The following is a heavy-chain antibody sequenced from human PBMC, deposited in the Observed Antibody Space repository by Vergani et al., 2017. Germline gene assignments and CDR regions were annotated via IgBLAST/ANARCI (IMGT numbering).Heavy chain of an antibody. CDR3: SRVGGEDDKDALDV. Sequence: QVKLQESGPGLVKPSETLSLTCTVSGASVQSYYWSWIRQPPGNGLEWLGYVSFRGATLYDHSVKGRMTISLNMSSNQYSLYLTSVTAADTAVYDCSRVGGEDDKDALDVWGQGTKVTVAS. CDR1: GASVQSYY. J-gene: IGHJ3*01. V-gene: IGHV4-59*02. CDR2: VSFRGAT. D-gene: IGHD3-16*01.